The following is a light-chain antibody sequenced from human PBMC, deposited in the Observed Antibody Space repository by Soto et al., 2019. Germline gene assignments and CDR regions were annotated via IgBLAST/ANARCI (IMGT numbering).Light chain of an antibody. Sequence: EIVLTQSPGTLSLSPGESATLSCRASQSVYSKYLAWYQQKPGQAPRLLIYGASRRASGIPDRFSGSGSGTDFTLTISRLEPEDFAVYYCQHHGGSPITFGQGTRLEIK. CDR2: GAS. CDR3: QHHGGSPIT. J-gene: IGKJ5*01. CDR1: QSVYSKY. V-gene: IGKV3-20*01.